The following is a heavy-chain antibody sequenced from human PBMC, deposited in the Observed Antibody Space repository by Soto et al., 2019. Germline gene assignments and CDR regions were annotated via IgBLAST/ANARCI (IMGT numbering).Heavy chain of an antibody. V-gene: IGHV3-23*01. Sequence: GGSLRLSCAASGFTFSSYAMSWVRQAPGKGLEWVSAISGSGGSTYYADSVKGRFTISRDNSKNTLYLQMNSLRAEDTAVYYCAKYSRLLRVDFLAYFVYWGQGTLVTVSS. CDR3: AKYSRLLRVDFLAYFVY. CDR1: GFTFSSYA. CDR2: ISGSGGST. D-gene: IGHD3-3*01. J-gene: IGHJ4*02.